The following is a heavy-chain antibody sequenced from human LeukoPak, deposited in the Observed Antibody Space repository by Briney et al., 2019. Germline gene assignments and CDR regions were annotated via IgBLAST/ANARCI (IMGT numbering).Heavy chain of an antibody. CDR2: TSYSGST. CDR1: RGSISGYQ. CDR3: ARNLIPEQLVLNF. Sequence: SETLSLTCTVSRGSISGYQWSWIRQPPGKGLQWIGNTSYSGSTNYNPSLKSRVTMSVDTSKNQFSLNLKSVTPEDTAVYYCARNLIPEQLVLNFWGQGTLVTVSS. D-gene: IGHD6-13*01. J-gene: IGHJ4*02. V-gene: IGHV4-59*01.